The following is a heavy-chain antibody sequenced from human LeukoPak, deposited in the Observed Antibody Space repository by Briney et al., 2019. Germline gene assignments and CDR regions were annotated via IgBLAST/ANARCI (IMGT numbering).Heavy chain of an antibody. CDR1: GGSFSGYY. V-gene: IGHV4-34*01. J-gene: IGHJ4*02. Sequence: PSETLSLTCAVYGGSFSGYYWSWIRQPPGKGLEWIGEINHSGSTNYNPSLKSRVTISVDTSKNQFSLKLSSVTAADTAVYYCARAAIDVEMATIKYYFDYWGQGTLVTVSS. CDR2: INHSGST. CDR3: ARAAIDVEMATIKYYFDY. D-gene: IGHD5-24*01.